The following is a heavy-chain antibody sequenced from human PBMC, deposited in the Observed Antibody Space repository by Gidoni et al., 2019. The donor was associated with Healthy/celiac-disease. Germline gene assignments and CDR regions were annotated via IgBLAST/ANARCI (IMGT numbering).Heavy chain of an antibody. Sequence: QVQLVESGGGVVQPGRSLRLSCAASGFTFSSYAMPWVRQAPGKGLEWVAVISYDGSNKYYADSVKGRFTISRDNSKNTLYLQMNSLRAEDTAVYYCARDGTEVYSSSSAQDGMDVWGQGTTVTVSS. CDR1: GFTFSSYA. CDR2: ISYDGSNK. V-gene: IGHV3-30-3*01. J-gene: IGHJ6*02. D-gene: IGHD6-6*01. CDR3: ARDGTEVYSSSSAQDGMDV.